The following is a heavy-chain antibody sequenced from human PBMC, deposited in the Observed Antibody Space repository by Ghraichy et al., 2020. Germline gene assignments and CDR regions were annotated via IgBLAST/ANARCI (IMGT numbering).Heavy chain of an antibody. D-gene: IGHD3-3*01. CDR1: GGTFSSYA. CDR3: AITLDRYYDFWSGPQGGYYGMDV. V-gene: IGHV1-69*13. CDR2: IIPIFGTA. Sequence: SVKVSCKASGGTFSSYAISWVRQAPGQGLEWMGGIIPIFGTANYAQKFQGRVTITADESTSTAYMELSSLRSEDTAVYYCAITLDRYYDFWSGPQGGYYGMDVWGQGTTVTVSS. J-gene: IGHJ6*02.